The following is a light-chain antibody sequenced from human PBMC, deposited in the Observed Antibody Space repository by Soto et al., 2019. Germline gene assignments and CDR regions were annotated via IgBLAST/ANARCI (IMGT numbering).Light chain of an antibody. J-gene: IGKJ1*01. V-gene: IGKV3-20*01. CDR3: QQYDSSWT. Sequence: LKQSPGTLSLYPGERATLSCWASQSVSNRYLACYQQKPGQAPRLLIYGASSRATGIPDRFSGSGSGTDFTLTISRLEPEDFAVYYCQQYDSSWTFGQGTKVDIK. CDR1: QSVSNRY. CDR2: GAS.